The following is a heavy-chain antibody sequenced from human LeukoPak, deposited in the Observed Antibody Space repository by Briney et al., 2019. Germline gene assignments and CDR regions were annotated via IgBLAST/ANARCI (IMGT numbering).Heavy chain of an antibody. CDR2: IYHSGST. Sequence: SQTLSLTCAVSGGSISSGGYSWSWIRQPPGKGLEWIGYIYHSGSTYYNPSLKSRVTISVDRSKNQFSLKLSSVTAADTAVYYCARIVSSGYSDYWGQGTLVTVSS. J-gene: IGHJ4*02. CDR3: ARIVSSGYSDY. V-gene: IGHV4-30-2*01. D-gene: IGHD3-22*01. CDR1: GGSISSGGYS.